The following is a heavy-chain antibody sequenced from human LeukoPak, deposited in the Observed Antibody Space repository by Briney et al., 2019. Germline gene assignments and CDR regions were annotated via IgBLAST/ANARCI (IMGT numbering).Heavy chain of an antibody. Sequence: SETLSLTCAVYGGSFSGYYWSWIRQPPGKGLEWIGEINHSGSTNYNPSLKSRVTISVDTSKNQFSLKLSSVTAADTAVYYCARTWDEDKAMVFDYWGQGTLVTVSS. J-gene: IGHJ4*02. CDR2: INHSGST. CDR1: GGSFSGYY. CDR3: ARTWDEDKAMVFDY. V-gene: IGHV4-34*01. D-gene: IGHD5-18*01.